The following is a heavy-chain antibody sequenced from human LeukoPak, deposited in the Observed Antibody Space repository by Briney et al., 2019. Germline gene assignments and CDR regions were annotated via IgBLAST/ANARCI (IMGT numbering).Heavy chain of an antibody. D-gene: IGHD5-12*01. CDR2: IKQDGSEK. Sequence: GGSLRLSCAASGFTFRRFWMSWVRQAPGKGLEWVANIKQDGSEKYYVDSVKGRFTISRDNAKNSLYLQMNSLRAEDTAVFYCARDGTYTDYDPDFDIWGQGTLVTVSS. V-gene: IGHV3-7*04. J-gene: IGHJ4*02. CDR1: GFTFRRFW. CDR3: ARDGTYTDYDPDFDI.